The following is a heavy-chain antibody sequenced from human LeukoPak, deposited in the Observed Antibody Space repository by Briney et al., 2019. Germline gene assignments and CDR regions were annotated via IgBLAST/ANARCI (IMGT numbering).Heavy chain of an antibody. CDR3: ARHIVVVPAAQRWFDP. V-gene: IGHV4-59*08. Sequence: SETLSITCTVSGGSISSYYWSWIRQPPGKGLEWIGYIYYSGSTNYNPSLKSRVTISVDTSKNQFSLKLSSVTAADTAVYYCARHIVVVPAAQRWFDPWGQGTLVTVSS. J-gene: IGHJ5*02. CDR1: GGSISSYY. D-gene: IGHD2-2*01. CDR2: IYYSGST.